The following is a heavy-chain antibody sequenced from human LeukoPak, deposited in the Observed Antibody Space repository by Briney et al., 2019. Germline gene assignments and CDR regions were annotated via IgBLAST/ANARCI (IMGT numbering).Heavy chain of an antibody. V-gene: IGHV3-9*01. CDR2: ISWNSADK. CDR3: AKKGSWDTDAFDI. D-gene: IGHD5-18*01. Sequence: GGSLRLSCAASGFTFDECAMHWVRHAPGKGLEWVSGISWNSADKGYADSVKGRFTISRDNAKNSLYLQMNRLRAEDTALYYCAKKGSWDTDAFDIWGQGTLVAVSS. J-gene: IGHJ3*02. CDR1: GFTFDECA.